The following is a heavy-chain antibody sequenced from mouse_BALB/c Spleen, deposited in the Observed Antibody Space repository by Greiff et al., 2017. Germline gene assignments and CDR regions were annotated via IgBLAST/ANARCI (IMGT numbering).Heavy chain of an antibody. CDR1: GYSITSGYY. Sequence: EVKLVESGPGLVKPSQSLSLTCSVTGYSITSGYYWNWIRQFPGNKLEWMGYISYDGSNNYNPSLKNRISITRDTSKNQFFLKLNSVTTEDTATYYCAREDGYYFYYFDYWGQGTTLTVSS. CDR2: ISYDGSN. J-gene: IGHJ2*01. D-gene: IGHD2-3*01. V-gene: IGHV3-6*02. CDR3: AREDGYYFYYFDY.